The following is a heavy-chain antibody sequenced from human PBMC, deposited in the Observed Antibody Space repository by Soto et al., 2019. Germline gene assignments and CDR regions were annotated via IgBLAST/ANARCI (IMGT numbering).Heavy chain of an antibody. J-gene: IGHJ4*02. CDR3: ARDCSSTSCYGLDY. CDR1: GGSISSGGYY. Sequence: PSETLSLTCTVSGGSISSGGYYWSWNRQHPGKGLEWIGYIYYSGSTYYNPSLKSRVTISVDTSKNQFSLKLSSVTAADTAVYYCARDCSSTSCYGLDYWGQGTLVTVSS. V-gene: IGHV4-31*03. CDR2: IYYSGST. D-gene: IGHD2-2*01.